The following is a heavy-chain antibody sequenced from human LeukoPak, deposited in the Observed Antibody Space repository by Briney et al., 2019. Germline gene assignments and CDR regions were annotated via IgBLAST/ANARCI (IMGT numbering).Heavy chain of an antibody. D-gene: IGHD3-9*01. J-gene: IGHJ4*02. CDR2: ISYDGSNK. CDR1: GFTFSSYG. Sequence: GGSLRLSCAASGFTFSSYGMHWVRQAPGKGLEWVAVISYDGSNKYYADSVKGRFTISRDNSKNTLYLQMNSLRAKDTAVYYCAKAHTRYYDILTGYYNYWGQGTLVTVSS. CDR3: AKAHTRYYDILTGYYNY. V-gene: IGHV3-30*18.